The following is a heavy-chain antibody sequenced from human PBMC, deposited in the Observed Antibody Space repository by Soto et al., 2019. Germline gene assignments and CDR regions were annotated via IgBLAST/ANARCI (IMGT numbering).Heavy chain of an antibody. D-gene: IGHD6-19*01. CDR3: AKDPYSSGWYANFDY. CDR2: ISYDGSNK. Sequence: PGGSLRLSCAASGFTFSSYGMHWVRQAPGKGLEWVAVISYDGSNKYYADSVKGRFTISRDNSKNTLCLQMNSLRAEDMAVYYCAKDPYSSGWYANFDYWGQGTLVTVSS. V-gene: IGHV3-30*18. J-gene: IGHJ4*02. CDR1: GFTFSSYG.